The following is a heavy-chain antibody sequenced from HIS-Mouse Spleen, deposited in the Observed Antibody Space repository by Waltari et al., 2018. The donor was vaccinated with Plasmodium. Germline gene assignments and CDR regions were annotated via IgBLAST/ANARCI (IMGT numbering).Heavy chain of an antibody. CDR1: GGSISSSSYY. Sequence: QLQLQESGPGLVKPSETLSLTCTVSGGSISSSSYYWGWIRQPPGKGLEWIGCIYYSGSTYYNPCLKSRVTISVDTSKNQFSLKLSSVTAADTAVYYCARGLYSSSSNWFDPWGQGTLVTVSS. CDR2: IYYSGST. J-gene: IGHJ5*02. V-gene: IGHV4-39*07. D-gene: IGHD6-6*01. CDR3: ARGLYSSSSNWFDP.